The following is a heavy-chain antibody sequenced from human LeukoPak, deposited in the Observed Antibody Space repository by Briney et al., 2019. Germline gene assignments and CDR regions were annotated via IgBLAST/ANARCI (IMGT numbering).Heavy chain of an antibody. J-gene: IGHJ4*02. CDR2: ISWNSGSI. CDR3: AKDLRGYNSAGFDY. D-gene: IGHD5-24*01. V-gene: IGHV3-9*01. Sequence: GRSLRLSCAASGFTFDDYAMHWVRQAPGKGLEWVSGISWNSGSIGYADSVKGRFTISRDNAKNSLYLQMNSLRAEDTALYYCAKDLRGYNSAGFDYWGQGTLVTVSS. CDR1: GFTFDDYA.